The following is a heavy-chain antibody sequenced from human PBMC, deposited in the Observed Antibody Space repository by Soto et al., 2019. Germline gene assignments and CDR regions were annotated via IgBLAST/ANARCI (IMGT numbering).Heavy chain of an antibody. D-gene: IGHD2-2*01. CDR2: MNPNSGNT. CDR3: ARVPYQLFYYYYGMDV. J-gene: IGHJ6*02. Sequence: GASVKVSCKASGYTFTSYDINRVRQATGQGLEWMGWMNPNSGNTGYAQKFQGRVTMTRNTSISTAYMELSSLRSEDTAVYYCARVPYQLFYYYYGMDVWGQGTTVTVSS. CDR1: GYTFTSYD. V-gene: IGHV1-8*01.